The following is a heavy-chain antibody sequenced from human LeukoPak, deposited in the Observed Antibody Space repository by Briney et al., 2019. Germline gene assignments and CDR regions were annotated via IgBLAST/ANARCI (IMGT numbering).Heavy chain of an antibody. CDR1: GYTFTSYY. J-gene: IGHJ5*02. CDR3: ARSLRVDNWFDP. Sequence: ASVKVPCKASGYTFTSYYMHWVRQAPGQGLEWMGIINPSGGSTSYAQKFQGRVTMTRDTSTSTVYMELSSLRSEDTAVYYCARSLRVDNWFDPWGQGALVTVSS. V-gene: IGHV1-46*01. CDR2: INPSGGST. D-gene: IGHD3-3*01.